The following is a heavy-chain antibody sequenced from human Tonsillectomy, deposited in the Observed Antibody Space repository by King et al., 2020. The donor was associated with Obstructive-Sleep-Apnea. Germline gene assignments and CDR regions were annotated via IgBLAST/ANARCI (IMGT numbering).Heavy chain of an antibody. CDR2: INHSGST. CDR1: GGSFSGYY. Sequence: VQLQQWGAGLLKPSENLSLNCAVYGGSFSGYYWSWIRQPPGKGLEWIGEINHSGSTNYNPSLKSRVTISVDTSKNQFSLKLSSVTAADTAVYYCARGGDCSGGSCFNYYYYYGMDVWGQGTTVTVSS. V-gene: IGHV4-34*01. CDR3: ARGGDCSGGSCFNYYYYYGMDV. D-gene: IGHD2-15*01. J-gene: IGHJ6*02.